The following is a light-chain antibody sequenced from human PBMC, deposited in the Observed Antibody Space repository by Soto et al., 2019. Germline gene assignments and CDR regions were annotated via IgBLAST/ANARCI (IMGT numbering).Light chain of an antibody. J-gene: IGKJ4*01. Sequence: EIVLTQSLSTLFLSPGERANLSCRATQSVSSYLAWYQQKPGQAPRLLIYDASNRATGIPARFSGSGSGTDFTITISSLEPEDFAVYYCQERSNWPPSLTFGGGTKVEIK. CDR3: QERSNWPPSLT. CDR1: QSVSSY. CDR2: DAS. V-gene: IGKV3-11*01.